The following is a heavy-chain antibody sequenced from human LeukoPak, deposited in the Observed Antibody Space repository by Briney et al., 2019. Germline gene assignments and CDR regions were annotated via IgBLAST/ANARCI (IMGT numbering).Heavy chain of an antibody. V-gene: IGHV3-33*06. CDR2: IWYDGSNK. D-gene: IGHD3-22*01. CDR1: GFTFSSYG. CDR3: AKPETYYYDSSGGAMFDY. Sequence: GGSLRLSCAASGFTFSSYGMHWVRQAPGKGLEWVAVIWYDGSNKYYADSVKGRFTISRDNSKNTLYLQMNSLRAEDTAVYYCAKPETYYYDSSGGAMFDYWGQGTLVTVSS. J-gene: IGHJ4*02.